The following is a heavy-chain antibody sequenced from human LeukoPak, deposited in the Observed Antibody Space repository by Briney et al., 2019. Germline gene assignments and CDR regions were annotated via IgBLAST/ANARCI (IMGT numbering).Heavy chain of an antibody. CDR1: GFNFGGFS. D-gene: IGHD7-27*01. CDR3: VQDWAWGAFGY. J-gene: IGHJ4*02. CDR2: MSEYGSDI. V-gene: IGHV3-7*01. Sequence: GGSLRLSCAASGFNFGGFSMSWVRQAPGKGLEWVTHMSEYGSDIFYVDSVKGRFTISRDNAKNSLYLQMNSLRAEDTAVYYCVQDWAWGAFGYWGQGTLVTVSS.